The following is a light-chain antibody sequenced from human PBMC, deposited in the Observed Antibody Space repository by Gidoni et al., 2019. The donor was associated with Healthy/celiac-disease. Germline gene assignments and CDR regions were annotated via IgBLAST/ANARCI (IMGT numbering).Light chain of an antibody. V-gene: IGLV3-21*04. CDR3: QVWDSSSDHVV. Sequence: SYFLPQHPSFFVAPGKTARITCGGNNIGSKSVHWYQQKPGQAPVLVIYYDSDRPSGIPERFSGSNSGNTATLTISRVEAGDEADYYCQVWDSSSDHVVFGGGTKLTVL. J-gene: IGLJ2*01. CDR2: YDS. CDR1: NIGSKS.